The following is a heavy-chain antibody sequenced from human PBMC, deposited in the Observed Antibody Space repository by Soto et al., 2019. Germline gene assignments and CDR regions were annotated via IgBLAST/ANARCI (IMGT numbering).Heavy chain of an antibody. D-gene: IGHD6-13*01. CDR2: IYSGGST. CDR3: ARVPAAGSFYYYGMDV. CDR1: GFSASGNY. Sequence: VGSLRLSCAASGFSASGNYMTWVRQAPGKGLEWVSVIYSGGSTYYADSVKGRFTISRDNSKNTLYLQMNSLRAEDTAEYYCARVPAAGSFYYYGMDVWGQGTTVTVSS. J-gene: IGHJ6*02. V-gene: IGHV3-53*01.